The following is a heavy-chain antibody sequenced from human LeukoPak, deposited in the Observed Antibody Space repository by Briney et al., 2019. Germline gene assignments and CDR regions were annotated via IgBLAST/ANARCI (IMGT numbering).Heavy chain of an antibody. CDR1: GFTFSSYW. D-gene: IGHD4-17*01. Sequence: GGSLRLSCAASGFTFSSYWVSWVRQAPGKGLEWVSAISGSGGSTYYADSVKGRFTISRDNSKNTLYLQMNSLRAEDTAVYYCAKVYSRYGDSTNDYWGQGTLVTVSS. V-gene: IGHV3-23*01. CDR2: ISGSGGST. CDR3: AKVYSRYGDSTNDY. J-gene: IGHJ4*02.